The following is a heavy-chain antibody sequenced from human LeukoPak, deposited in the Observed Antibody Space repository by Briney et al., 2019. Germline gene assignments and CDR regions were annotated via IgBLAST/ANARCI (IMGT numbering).Heavy chain of an antibody. J-gene: IGHJ5*02. CDR1: GFTFSSFE. D-gene: IGHD5-12*01. V-gene: IGHV3-30-3*01. Sequence: GGSLRLSCAASGFTFSSFEINWVRQAPGKGLEWVAVISYDGSNKYYADSVKGRFTISRDNSKNTLYLQMNSLRAEDTAVYYCASGYSGYDPLRFDPWGQGTLVTVSS. CDR2: ISYDGSNK. CDR3: ASGYSGYDPLRFDP.